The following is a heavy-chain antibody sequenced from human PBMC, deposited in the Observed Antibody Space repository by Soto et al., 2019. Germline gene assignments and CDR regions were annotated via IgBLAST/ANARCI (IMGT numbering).Heavy chain of an antibody. Sequence: KPSETLSLTCTVSGGSISSSSYYRGWIRQPPGKGLEWIGSIYYSGSTYYNPSLKSRVTISVDTSKNQFFLKLSSVTAADTAVYYCSGITIFGVVIRGGSDAFDIWGQGTMVTVSS. J-gene: IGHJ3*02. CDR2: IYYSGST. CDR1: GGSISSSSYY. D-gene: IGHD3-3*01. V-gene: IGHV4-39*01. CDR3: SGITIFGVVIRGGSDAFDI.